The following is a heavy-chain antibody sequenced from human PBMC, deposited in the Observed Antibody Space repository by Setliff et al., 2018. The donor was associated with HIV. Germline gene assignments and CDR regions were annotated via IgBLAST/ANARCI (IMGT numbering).Heavy chain of an antibody. CDR1: GDSVNDRSYF. J-gene: IGHJ3*01. CDR3: ARETYHYDSIGYWRSDAFDV. D-gene: IGHD3-22*01. CDR2: FYYNGDS. V-gene: IGHV4-39*07. Sequence: SETLSLTCTVSGDSVNDRSYFWGWIRQPPGKGLEWIGTFYYNGDSRYNPSLKSRVTISVDTSKNQFSLRLSSVTAADTAVYYCARETYHYDSIGYWRSDAFDVWGQGTMVTVSS.